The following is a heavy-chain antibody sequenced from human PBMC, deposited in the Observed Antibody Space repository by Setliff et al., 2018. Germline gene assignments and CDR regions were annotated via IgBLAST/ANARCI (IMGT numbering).Heavy chain of an antibody. J-gene: IGHJ6*02. CDR1: GGTFSSYA. CDR2: IIPILGIA. Sequence: EASVKVSCKASGGTFSSYAISWVRQAPGQGLEWMGGIIPILGIANYAQKFQGRVTITADKSTSTAYVELSSLRSEDTAVYYCARRYCSGGSCLEYYYCGMDVWGQGTTVTVSS. CDR3: ARRYCSGGSCLEYYYCGMDV. D-gene: IGHD2-15*01. V-gene: IGHV1-69*10.